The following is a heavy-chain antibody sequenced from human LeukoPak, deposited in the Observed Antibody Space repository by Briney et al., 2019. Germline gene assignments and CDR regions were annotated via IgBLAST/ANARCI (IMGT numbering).Heavy chain of an antibody. CDR1: GFTFTSYG. Sequence: PGTSLRLSCAASGFTFTSYGMHWVRQAPGKGLEWVAVIWYDGSNKYYADSVKGRFTISRDNSKNTLYLQMNSLRAEDTAVYYCARDHALFDYWGQGTLVTVSS. V-gene: IGHV3-33*08. CDR2: IWYDGSNK. CDR3: ARDHALFDY. J-gene: IGHJ4*02.